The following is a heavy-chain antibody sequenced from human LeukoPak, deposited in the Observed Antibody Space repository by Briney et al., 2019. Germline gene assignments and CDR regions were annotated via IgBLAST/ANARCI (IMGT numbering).Heavy chain of an antibody. CDR2: ISMTGGST. CDR3: ARDLEIVAAGWYFDL. J-gene: IGHJ2*01. Sequence: GGSLRLSCAASGFTFSDYYMDWVRQAPGKGLEWVSSISMTGGSTYYADSVKGRFTISRDNSKNTLLLQMKDLRAEDTAVYYCARDLEIVAAGWYFDLWGRGTLVIVSS. V-gene: IGHV3-23*01. CDR1: GFTFSDYY. D-gene: IGHD6-13*01.